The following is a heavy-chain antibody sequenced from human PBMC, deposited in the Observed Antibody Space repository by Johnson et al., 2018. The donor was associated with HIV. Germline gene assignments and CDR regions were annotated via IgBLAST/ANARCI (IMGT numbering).Heavy chain of an antibody. CDR1: GFTVSSNY. D-gene: IGHD7-27*01. Sequence: VQLVESGGGLIQPGGSLRLSCAASGFTVSSNYMSWVRQAPGKGLEWVSGINWNGGSTGYADSVEGRFTISRDNTKNSLYLQMNSLRAEDTALYYCAKVKSWGLDAFDIWGQGTMVTVSS. CDR3: AKVKSWGLDAFDI. V-gene: IGHV3-20*04. J-gene: IGHJ3*02. CDR2: INWNGGST.